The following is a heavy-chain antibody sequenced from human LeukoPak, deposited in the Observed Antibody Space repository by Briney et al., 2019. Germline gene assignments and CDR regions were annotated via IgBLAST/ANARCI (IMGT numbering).Heavy chain of an antibody. Sequence: SGGSLRLSCAASGFTLSSYWMNWVRQAPGKGLEWVSSISSSSSYIYYADSVKGRFTISRDNAKNSLYLQMNSLRAEDTAVYYCAGGYSGSYSYYYYGMDVWGQGTTVTVSS. V-gene: IGHV3-21*01. D-gene: IGHD1-26*01. J-gene: IGHJ6*02. CDR3: AGGYSGSYSYYYYGMDV. CDR2: ISSSSSYI. CDR1: GFTLSSYW.